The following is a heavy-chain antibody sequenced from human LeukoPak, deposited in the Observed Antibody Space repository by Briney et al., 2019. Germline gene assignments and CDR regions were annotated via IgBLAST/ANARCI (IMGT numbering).Heavy chain of an antibody. CDR2: INHSGST. Sequence: TSETLSLTCAVYGGSFSGYYWSWIRQPPGKGLEWIGEINHSGSTNYNPSLKSRVTISVDTSKNQFSLKLSSVTAADTAVYYCARLGRLLWFGESAFDIWGQGTMVTVSS. V-gene: IGHV4-34*01. CDR1: GGSFSGYY. J-gene: IGHJ3*02. CDR3: ARLGRLLWFGESAFDI. D-gene: IGHD3-10*01.